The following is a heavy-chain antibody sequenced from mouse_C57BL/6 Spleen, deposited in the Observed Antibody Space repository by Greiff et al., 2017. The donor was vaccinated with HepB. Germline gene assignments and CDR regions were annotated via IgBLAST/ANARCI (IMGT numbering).Heavy chain of an antibody. V-gene: IGHV6-3*01. CDR3: TAWDFDY. CDR1: GFTFSNYW. J-gene: IGHJ2*01. CDR2: IRLKSDNYAT. Sequence: VQLKESGGGLVQPGGSMKLSCVASGFTFSNYWMNWVRQSPEKGLEWVAQIRLKSDNYATHYAESVKGRFTISRDDSKSSVYLQMNNLRAEDTGIYYCTAWDFDYWGQGTTLTVSS.